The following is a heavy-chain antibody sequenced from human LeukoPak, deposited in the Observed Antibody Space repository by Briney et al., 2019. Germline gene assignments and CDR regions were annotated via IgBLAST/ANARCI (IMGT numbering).Heavy chain of an antibody. CDR2: INTYNGHT. V-gene: IGHV1-18*01. CDR3: ARGIRSPLFDY. Sequence: ASVKGSSKASGYTFTHYGITWVRQAPGQGLAWMGWINTYNGHTKCAQKLQGKVTITPDTSTSTAFMELRSLRSDDSAVYYCARGIRSPLFDYWGLGTLVTVSP. J-gene: IGHJ4*02. CDR1: GYTFTHYG. D-gene: IGHD3-16*01.